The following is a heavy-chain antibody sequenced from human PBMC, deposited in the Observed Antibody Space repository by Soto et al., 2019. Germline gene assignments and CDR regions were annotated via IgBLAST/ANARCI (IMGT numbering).Heavy chain of an antibody. CDR2: IYYSGTT. Sequence: PSETLSLTCAVSGYSISSSNWWGWIRQPPGKGLEWIGYIYYSGTTYYNPSLKSRVTMSVDTSKNQFSLKLTSVTAVDTAVYYCARDLRFRGFYGMDVWGQGTTVTVSS. CDR1: GYSISSSNW. CDR3: ARDLRFRGFYGMDV. V-gene: IGHV4-28*03. J-gene: IGHJ6*02. D-gene: IGHD3-10*01.